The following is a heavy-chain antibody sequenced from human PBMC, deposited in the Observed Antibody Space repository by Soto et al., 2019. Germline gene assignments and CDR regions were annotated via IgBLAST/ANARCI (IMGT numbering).Heavy chain of an antibody. CDR2: INPNSGGT. CDR1: GYTFTGYY. V-gene: IGHV1-2*02. Sequence: ASVKVSCKASGYTFTGYYMHWVRQAPGQGLEWMGWINPNSGGTIYAQKFQGRVTMTRDTSISTAYMELSRLRSDDTAVYYCARDTEVLWFGENYYYGMDVWGQGTTVTVSS. D-gene: IGHD3-10*01. CDR3: ARDTEVLWFGENYYYGMDV. J-gene: IGHJ6*02.